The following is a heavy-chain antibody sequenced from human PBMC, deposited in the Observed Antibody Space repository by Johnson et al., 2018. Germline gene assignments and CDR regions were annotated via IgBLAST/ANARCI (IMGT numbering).Heavy chain of an antibody. J-gene: IGHJ6*02. D-gene: IGHD2-15*01. Sequence: QVQLVQSGAEVKKPGSSVKVSCKASGGTFSSYAISWVRQAPGQGLEWMGGIIPIFGTANYAQKFQGRVTITADESTSTAYMELSSLGSEDTAVYYCARGDVVVVAATRYYYGMDVWGQGTTVTVSS. CDR1: GGTFSSYA. V-gene: IGHV1-69*01. CDR2: IIPIFGTA. CDR3: ARGDVVVVAATRYYYGMDV.